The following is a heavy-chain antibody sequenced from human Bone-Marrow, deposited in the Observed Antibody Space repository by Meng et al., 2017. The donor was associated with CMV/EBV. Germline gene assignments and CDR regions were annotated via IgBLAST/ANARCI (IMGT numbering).Heavy chain of an antibody. CDR3: ARCLYDYHILTGKVNYYGMDV. Sequence: GESLKISCAASGFTFRTYEMTWVRQAPGKGLEWVSYISSSGSTIYYANAVKGRFTIPRDNTKNTLFLQMNRMRAEDTAVYYCARCLYDYHILTGKVNYYGMDVWGQGTAVTVSS. V-gene: IGHV3-48*03. CDR1: GFTFRTYE. D-gene: IGHD3-9*01. J-gene: IGHJ6*02. CDR2: ISSSGSTI.